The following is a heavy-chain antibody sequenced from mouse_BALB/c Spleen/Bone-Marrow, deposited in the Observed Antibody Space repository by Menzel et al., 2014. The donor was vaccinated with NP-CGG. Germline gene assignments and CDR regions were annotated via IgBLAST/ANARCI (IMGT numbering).Heavy chain of an antibody. CDR1: GYTFTRYT. Sequence: VQLQQSGAELARPGASVKMSCQASGYTFTRYTMHWGKQRPGQGLEWIGYINPSSAYTNYNQKFKDKATLTADKSSSTAYMQLSSLTSEDSAVYYCTIRYYAMDYRGQGTSVTVSS. D-gene: IGHD1-1*01. CDR2: INPSSAYT. CDR3: TIRYYAMDY. V-gene: IGHV1-4*01. J-gene: IGHJ4*01.